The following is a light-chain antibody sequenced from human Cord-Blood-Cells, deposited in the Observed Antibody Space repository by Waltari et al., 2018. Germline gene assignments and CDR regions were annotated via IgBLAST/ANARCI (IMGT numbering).Light chain of an antibody. CDR3: SSYTSSSTYV. V-gene: IGLV2-14*01. CDR1: SSDVGGYNY. Sequence: QSALTQPASVSGSPGQSITISCTGTSSDVGGYNYVSWYQQHPGNAPKLMIYEVSNRTSGVSNRFSGSKSGSTASLTISGLQAEDEADYYCSSYTSSSTYVCGTGTKVTVL. CDR2: EVS. J-gene: IGLJ1*01.